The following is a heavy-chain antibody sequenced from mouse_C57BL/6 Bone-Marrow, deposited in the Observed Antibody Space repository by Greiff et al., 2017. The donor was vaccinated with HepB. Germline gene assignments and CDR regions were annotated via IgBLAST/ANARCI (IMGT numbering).Heavy chain of an antibody. Sequence: DVKLVESEGGLVQPGSSMKLSCTASGFTFSDYYMAWVRQFPEKGLEWVANINYDGSSTYYLDSLKSRFIISRDNAKNILYLQMSSLKSEDTATYYCARDRADYYGSRGAMDYWGQGTSVTVSS. D-gene: IGHD1-1*01. CDR3: ARDRADYYGSRGAMDY. CDR2: INYDGSST. J-gene: IGHJ4*01. CDR1: GFTFSDYY. V-gene: IGHV5-16*01.